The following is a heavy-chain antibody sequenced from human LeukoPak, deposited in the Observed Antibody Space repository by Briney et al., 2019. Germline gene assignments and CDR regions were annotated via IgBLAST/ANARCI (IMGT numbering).Heavy chain of an antibody. Sequence: SETLSLTCAVYGGCFSGYYWSWIRQPPGKGLEWIGEINHSGSTNYNPSLKNRVTISVDTSKNQFSLKLSSVTAADTAVYYCARGHTFGELGDWGQGTLVTVSS. CDR1: GGCFSGYY. D-gene: IGHD3-10*01. V-gene: IGHV4-34*01. CDR2: INHSGST. CDR3: ARGHTFGELGD. J-gene: IGHJ4*02.